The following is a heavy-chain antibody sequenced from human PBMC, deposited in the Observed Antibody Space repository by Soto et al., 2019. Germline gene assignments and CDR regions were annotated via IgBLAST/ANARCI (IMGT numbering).Heavy chain of an antibody. V-gene: IGHV4-34*01. Sequence: QVQLQQWGAGLLKPSETLSLTCAVYGGSFSGYSWTWIRQPPGTELEWIGEINHTGSTNYNPSLKSRVTISVDTSKNQFSLKLTSVTAADTAVYYCARDKITGRFDYWGQGTLVTVSS. CDR1: GGSFSGYS. J-gene: IGHJ4*02. D-gene: IGHD2-8*02. CDR3: ARDKITGRFDY. CDR2: INHTGST.